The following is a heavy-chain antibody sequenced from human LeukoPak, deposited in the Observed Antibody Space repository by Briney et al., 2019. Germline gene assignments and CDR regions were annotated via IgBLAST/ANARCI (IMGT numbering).Heavy chain of an antibody. CDR2: INPNSGGT. Sequence: ASVKVSCKASGGTFSSYAISWVRQAPGQGPEWMGWINPNSGGTNYAQKFQGRVTMTRDTSISTAYMELSRLRSDDTAVYYCARVGGYYDSSGPWDWGQGTLVTVSS. CDR1: GGTFSSYA. J-gene: IGHJ4*02. V-gene: IGHV1-2*02. CDR3: ARVGGYYDSSGPWD. D-gene: IGHD3-22*01.